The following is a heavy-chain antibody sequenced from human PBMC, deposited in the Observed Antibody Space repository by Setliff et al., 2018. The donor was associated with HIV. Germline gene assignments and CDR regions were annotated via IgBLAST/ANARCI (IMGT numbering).Heavy chain of an antibody. Sequence: GASVKVSCKASGYTFTSYGISWVRQAPGQGLEWMGWISAYNGNTNYAQKLQGRVTMTTDTSTSTAYMELRSLRSDDTAVYYCARGVPNYDFWSGYYTYYFDYWGQGTLVTVSS. CDR3: ARGVPNYDFWSGYYTYYFDY. V-gene: IGHV1-18*01. CDR1: GYTFTSYG. CDR2: ISAYNGNT. J-gene: IGHJ4*02. D-gene: IGHD3-3*01.